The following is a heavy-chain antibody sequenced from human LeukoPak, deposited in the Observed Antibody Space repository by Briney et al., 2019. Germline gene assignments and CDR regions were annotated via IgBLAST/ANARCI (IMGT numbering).Heavy chain of an antibody. J-gene: IGHJ4*02. CDR3: ARGYSYGHNFDY. D-gene: IGHD5-18*01. CDR2: VYYTGTT. V-gene: IGHV4-59*01. CDR1: GGSISNYY. Sequence: PSETLSLTCTVSGGSISNYYWSWIRQPPGKGLEWIGYVYYTGTTNYNPSLKSRVTISIDTSKNQLPLKLSSVTAADTAVYYCARGYSYGHNFDYWGQGTLVTVSS.